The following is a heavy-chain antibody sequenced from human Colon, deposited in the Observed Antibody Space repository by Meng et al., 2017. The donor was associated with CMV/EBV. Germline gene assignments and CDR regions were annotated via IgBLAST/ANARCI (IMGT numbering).Heavy chain of an antibody. D-gene: IGHD3-22*01. CDR3: ATVSSGYYLYFQH. Sequence: QVRPVQVGAKVKKAGGLVKGPCKASGYTLTCYLMHWVRQAPGQGLEWMGWINPNSGGTNYAQKFQGRVTMNRDTSISTAYMELSRLRSDETAVYYCATVSSGYYLYFQHWGQGTLVTVSS. J-gene: IGHJ1*01. V-gene: IGHV1-2*02. CDR2: INPNSGGT. CDR1: GYTLTCYL.